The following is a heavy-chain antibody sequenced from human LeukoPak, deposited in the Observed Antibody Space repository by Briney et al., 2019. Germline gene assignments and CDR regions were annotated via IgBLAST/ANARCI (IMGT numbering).Heavy chain of an antibody. CDR3: ARGPYYDILTGYYLGEGY. CDR2: ISAYNGNT. J-gene: IGHJ4*02. D-gene: IGHD3-9*01. Sequence: GASVKVSCKASGYTFTSYGISWVRQAPGQGLEWMGWISAYNGNTNYAQKLQGRVTMTTDTSTSTAYTELRSLRSDDTAVYYCARGPYYDILTGYYLGEGYWGQGTLVTVSS. CDR1: GYTFTSYG. V-gene: IGHV1-18*01.